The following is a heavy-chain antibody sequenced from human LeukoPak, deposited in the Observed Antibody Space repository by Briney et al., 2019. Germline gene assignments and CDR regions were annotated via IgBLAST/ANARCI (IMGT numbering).Heavy chain of an antibody. D-gene: IGHD3-22*01. Sequence: GGSLRLSCAASGFTISSYAMTWVRQAPGKGLEWVSLISGSATYSADSVKGRFTISRDNSKNTLYLEMKSLRVEDTALFYCAKGPQVGSGYHPDCWGQGTLVTVSS. CDR3: AKGPQVGSGYHPDC. CDR1: GFTISSYA. V-gene: IGHV3-23*01. J-gene: IGHJ4*02. CDR2: ISGSAT.